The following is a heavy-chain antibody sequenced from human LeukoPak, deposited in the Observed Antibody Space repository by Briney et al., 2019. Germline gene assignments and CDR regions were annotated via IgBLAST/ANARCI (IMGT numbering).Heavy chain of an antibody. D-gene: IGHD3-22*01. V-gene: IGHV4-61*02. CDR1: GGSISSGSYY. Sequence: SQTLSLTCTVSGGSISSGSYYWSWIRQPAGKGLEWIGRIYTSGSTNYNPSLKSRATISVDRSKNRFSLKLSSVTAADTAVYYCARVPNYYYDSSGYYFDYWGQGTLVTVSS. CDR2: IYTSGST. CDR3: ARVPNYYYDSSGYYFDY. J-gene: IGHJ4*02.